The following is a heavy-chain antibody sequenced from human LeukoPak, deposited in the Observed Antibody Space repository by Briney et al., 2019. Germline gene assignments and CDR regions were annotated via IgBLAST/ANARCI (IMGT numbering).Heavy chain of an antibody. CDR1: GGSIRSYY. CDR2: IYTSGST. Sequence: SETLSLTCTVSGGSIRSYYWSWIRQPAGKGLEWIGRIYTSGSTNYNPSLKSRVTMSVDTSKNQFSLKLSSVTAADTAVYYCARDLGDSSGYYSDYWGQGTPVTVSS. D-gene: IGHD3-22*01. V-gene: IGHV4-4*07. CDR3: ARDLGDSSGYYSDY. J-gene: IGHJ4*02.